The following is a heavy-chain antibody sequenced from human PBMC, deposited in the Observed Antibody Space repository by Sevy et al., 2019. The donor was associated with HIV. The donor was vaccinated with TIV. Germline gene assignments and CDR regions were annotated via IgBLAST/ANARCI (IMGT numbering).Heavy chain of an antibody. CDR2: TCYRSKCSN. V-gene: IGHV6-1*01. CDR3: TRGPDSMDV. CDR1: GDSVSSNSAA. Sequence: SQTLSLTCAIFGDSVSSNSAAWNWIRQSPSRGLEWLGRTCYRSKCSNDYAVSVQSRISINPDTSKNQFSLQLNSVTPEDTAVYYCTRGPDSMDVWVKGTTVTVSS. J-gene: IGHJ6*03.